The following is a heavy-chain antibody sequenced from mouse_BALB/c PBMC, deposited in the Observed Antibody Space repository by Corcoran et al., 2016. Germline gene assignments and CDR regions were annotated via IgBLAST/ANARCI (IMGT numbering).Heavy chain of an antibody. V-gene: IGHV14-3*02. CDR3: ARWDWYFDV. Sequence: EVQLQQSGAELVKPGASVKLSCTASGFNIKDTYMHGVKQRPEQVLEWIGRFDPVNGNTKYDPKCQGKATITADTSSNTAYLQLSSLTSEDTAVYYCARWDWYFDVWGAGTTVTVSA. CDR1: GFNIKDTY. CDR2: FDPVNGNT. J-gene: IGHJ1*01.